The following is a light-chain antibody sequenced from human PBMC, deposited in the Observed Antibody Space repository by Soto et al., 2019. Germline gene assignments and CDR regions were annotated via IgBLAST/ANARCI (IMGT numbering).Light chain of an antibody. CDR3: QQSYSTPLT. Sequence: DIQMTQSPSSLSASVGDRVTITCRASQSISNYLNWYQQKPGKAPKLLIYAASSLQGDVPSRFSGSGSGTDFTLTIRSLQPDDFATYYCQQSYSTPLTFGPGTKVDIK. CDR1: QSISNY. V-gene: IGKV1-39*01. CDR2: AAS. J-gene: IGKJ3*01.